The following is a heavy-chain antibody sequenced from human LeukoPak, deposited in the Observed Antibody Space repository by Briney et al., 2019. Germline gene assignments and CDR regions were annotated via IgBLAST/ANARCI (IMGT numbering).Heavy chain of an antibody. V-gene: IGHV3-20*04. Sequence: PGGSLRLSCAASGFTFSNYSMNWVRQAPGKGLEWVSGINWNGGSTGYADSVKGRFTISRDNAKNSLYLQMNTLRAEDTAVYYCARDLVWFGEPKGYYNYMDVWGKGTTVTVSS. J-gene: IGHJ6*03. D-gene: IGHD3-10*01. CDR3: ARDLVWFGEPKGYYNYMDV. CDR2: INWNGGST. CDR1: GFTFSNYS.